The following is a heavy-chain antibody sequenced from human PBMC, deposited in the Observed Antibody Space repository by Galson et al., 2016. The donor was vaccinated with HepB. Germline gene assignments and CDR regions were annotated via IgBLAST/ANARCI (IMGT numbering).Heavy chain of an antibody. D-gene: IGHD2-8*02. J-gene: IGHJ4*02. CDR2: ARYDGGNE. CDR3: ARAYCTGAGCSAVFDS. CDR1: GFGLSDYG. V-gene: IGHV3-33*01. Sequence: SLRLSCAASGFGLSDYGMHWVRQVAAKGLEWVAVARYDGGNEYHEDSVKGRFTISRDNSKNTLYLQMNSLRAEDTAVYYCARAYCTGAGCSAVFDSWGQGTLVTVSS.